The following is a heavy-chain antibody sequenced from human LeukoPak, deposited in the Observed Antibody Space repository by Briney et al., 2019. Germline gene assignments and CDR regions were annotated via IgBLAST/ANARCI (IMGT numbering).Heavy chain of an antibody. CDR1: GGTFSSYA. D-gene: IGHD4-17*01. J-gene: IGHJ4*02. CDR3: ARARSYGDYADY. Sequence: SVKVSCKASGGTFSSYAISWVRQAPGQGLEWMGGIIPIFGTANYAQKFQGRVTITADKSTSTAYMELSSLRSEDTAVYYCARARSYGDYADYWGQGTLVTVSS. CDR2: IIPIFGTA. V-gene: IGHV1-69*06.